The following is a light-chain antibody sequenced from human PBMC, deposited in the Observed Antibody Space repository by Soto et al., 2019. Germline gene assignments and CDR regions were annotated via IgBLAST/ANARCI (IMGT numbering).Light chain of an antibody. CDR1: RDVGSD. CDR3: QQYNNWPPSIN. Sequence: QMTQSPSSLSASVVLKIIITCRSSRDVGSDVSWYQQKPGQAPKLLIYAASNLYTGVPSRFSGSRSGTEFTLTIRSLQPEDFAVYYCQQYNNWPPSINFGKGKRLEIK. V-gene: IGKV1-17*01. CDR2: AAS. J-gene: IGKJ5*01.